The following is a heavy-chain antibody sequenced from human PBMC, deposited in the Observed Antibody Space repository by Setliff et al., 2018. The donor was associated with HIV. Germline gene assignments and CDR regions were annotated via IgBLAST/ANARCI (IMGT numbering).Heavy chain of an antibody. CDR1: GGSISSGSYY. Sequence: PSETLSLTCIVSGGSISSGSYYWSWIRQPAGKGLEWIGHIYTSGSTNYNPSLKSRVTISVDTSKNRFSLKLNSVTAADTAFYYCARGRSSGGYGGFDYWGQGTLVTVSS. D-gene: IGHD6-19*01. CDR2: IYTSGST. V-gene: IGHV4-61*09. CDR3: ARGRSSGGYGGFDY. J-gene: IGHJ4*02.